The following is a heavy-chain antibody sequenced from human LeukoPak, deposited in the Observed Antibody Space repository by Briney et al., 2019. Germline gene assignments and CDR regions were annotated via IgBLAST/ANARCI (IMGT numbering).Heavy chain of an antibody. J-gene: IGHJ4*02. D-gene: IGHD6-13*01. CDR3: ARDLKTAAANDLIIDY. V-gene: IGHV4-59*01. CDR2: IYYSGST. CDR1: GGSISSYY. Sequence: SETLSLTCTVSGGSISSYYWSWIRQPPGKGLEWIGYIYYSGSTNYNPSLKSRVTVSVVTSKNQFSLKLSSVTAADTAVYYCARDLKTAAANDLIIDYWGQGTLVTVSS.